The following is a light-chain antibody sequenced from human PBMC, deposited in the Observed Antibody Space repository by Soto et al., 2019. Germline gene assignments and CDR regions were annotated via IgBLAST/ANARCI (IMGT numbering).Light chain of an antibody. CDR1: QSVSGN. Sequence: EIVLTQSPATLYVSPGERVTLSCRASQSVSGNLAWYQQKPGQAPSLLIYGAFTRATGIPARFSGTGSGTEFTLTISSLQSEDFALCYCQQYNDWPLTFGQGTKVDIK. CDR3: QQYNDWPLT. J-gene: IGKJ1*01. V-gene: IGKV3-15*01. CDR2: GAF.